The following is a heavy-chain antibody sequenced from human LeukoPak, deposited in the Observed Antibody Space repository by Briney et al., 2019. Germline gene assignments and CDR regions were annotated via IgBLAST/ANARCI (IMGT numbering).Heavy chain of an antibody. Sequence: GGSLRLSCAASGFTFSSHWIHWVRQASGKGLVWVSRISGDGSATIYADSVKGRFSISRDNAENTVYLQMNSLTVEDTAVYYCTRRVSATRWFDPWGQGTLVTVSS. V-gene: IGHV3-74*01. CDR3: TRRVSATRWFDP. J-gene: IGHJ5*02. CDR2: ISGDGSAT. CDR1: GFTFSSHW. D-gene: IGHD2-15*01.